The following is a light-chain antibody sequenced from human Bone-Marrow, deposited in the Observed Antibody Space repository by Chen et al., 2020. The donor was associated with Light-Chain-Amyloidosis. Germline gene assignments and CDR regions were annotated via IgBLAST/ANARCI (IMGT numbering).Light chain of an antibody. CDR1: SSDVGGYNY. CDR3: SSYTGGNSPYV. V-gene: IGLV2-8*01. Sequence: QSALTQPPSASGSPGQSVTISCTGTSSDVGGYNYVPWYQQHPGKAPKLMIYEVSKRPSGVPDRFSGSKSANTASLTVSGLQAEDEADYYCSSYTGGNSPYVFGTGTKVTVL. J-gene: IGLJ1*01. CDR2: EVS.